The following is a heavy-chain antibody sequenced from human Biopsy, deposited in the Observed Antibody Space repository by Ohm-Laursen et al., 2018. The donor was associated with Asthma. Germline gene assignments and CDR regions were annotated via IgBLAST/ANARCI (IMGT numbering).Heavy chain of an antibody. D-gene: IGHD2-21*01. J-gene: IGHJ1*01. CDR1: GDTLTERS. CDR3: ARGGGAHFQH. CDR2: FDIEDGEA. V-gene: IGHV1-24*01. Sequence: SVKVSCKVSGDTLTERSIHWVRQAPGKGLEWMGGFDIEDGEASYAQKFEGRVTLTEDPSTDTVYMEVSSLRSEDTAVYYCARGGGAHFQHWGQGTLVTVSS.